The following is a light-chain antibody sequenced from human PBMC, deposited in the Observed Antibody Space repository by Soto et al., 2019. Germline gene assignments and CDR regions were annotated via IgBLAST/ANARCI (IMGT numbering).Light chain of an antibody. Sequence: EIVLTQSPATLSLSPGERATLSCRASQSVSSYLAWYQQKPGQAPRLLLYDASNRATGIPARFSGSGSGTDFTLTISSLEPEDFAVYYCQQRSNWPPVTFAGGTKVAIK. V-gene: IGKV3-11*01. J-gene: IGKJ4*01. CDR3: QQRSNWPPVT. CDR1: QSVSSY. CDR2: DAS.